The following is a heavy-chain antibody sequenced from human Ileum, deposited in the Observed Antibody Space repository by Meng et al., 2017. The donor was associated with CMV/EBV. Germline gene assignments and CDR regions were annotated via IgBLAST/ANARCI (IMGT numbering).Heavy chain of an antibody. CDR2: SYLSGSP. CDR3: ARMKRYYDSSGYFDAFDI. J-gene: IGHJ3*02. Sequence: GSISPNSWSWIRQAPGKGLEWIAYSYLSGSPTYSPSLKSRVAMSVDTSKNRFSLQLTSLTAADTAIYYCARMKRYYDSSGYFDAFDIWGQGTMVTVSS. V-gene: IGHV4-59*01. CDR1: GSISPNS. D-gene: IGHD3-22*01.